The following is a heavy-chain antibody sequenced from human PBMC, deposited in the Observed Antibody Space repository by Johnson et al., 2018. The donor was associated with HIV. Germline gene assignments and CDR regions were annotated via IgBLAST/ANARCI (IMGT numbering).Heavy chain of an antibody. J-gene: IGHJ3*01. CDR3: AKDVTWEMQDAFDL. CDR2: IYSGGSTI. CDR1: RFTFDDYG. D-gene: IGHD1-26*01. Sequence: VQLVESGGGLVQPGGSLRLSCAASRFTFDDYGMSWVRQAPGQGLEWVSGIYSGGSTIYSADSVKCRFTISTDNAKNSLYLQMRSLTPEDTALYYCAKDVTWEMQDAFDLWGRGTMVTVSS. V-gene: IGHV3-20*04.